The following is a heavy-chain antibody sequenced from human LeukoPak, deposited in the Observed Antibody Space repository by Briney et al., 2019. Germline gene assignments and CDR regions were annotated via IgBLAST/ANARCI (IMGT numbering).Heavy chain of an antibody. J-gene: IGHJ5*02. CDR2: IYYSGST. Sequence: ASETLSLACTVSGRSISSSSYYSGWFRQPPGNRLEWSGSIYYSGSTYYNPSLKSRVTISVDTSKNQFSLKLSSVTAADTAVYYCARHMSYYYGSDYNWFDPWGQGTLVTVSS. CDR3: ARHMSYYYGSDYNWFDP. CDR1: GRSISSSSYY. D-gene: IGHD3-10*01. V-gene: IGHV4-39*01.